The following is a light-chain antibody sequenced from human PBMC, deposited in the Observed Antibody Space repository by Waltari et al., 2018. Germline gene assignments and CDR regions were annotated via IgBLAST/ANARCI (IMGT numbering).Light chain of an antibody. Sequence: IVLTQSPATLSLSPGERATLSFRASQTVSTYLAWFHQNPGQAPRLLIYDASNRAPGIPARFSGSGSGTDFSLTISSLEPEDFAVYYCLQRSLWPWTLGQGTKVAVK. CDR3: LQRSLWPWT. CDR2: DAS. J-gene: IGKJ1*01. CDR1: QTVSTY. V-gene: IGKV3-11*01.